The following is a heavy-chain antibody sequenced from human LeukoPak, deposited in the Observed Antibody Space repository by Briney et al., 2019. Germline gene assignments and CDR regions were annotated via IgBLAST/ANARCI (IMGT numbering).Heavy chain of an antibody. CDR3: ATGYCSGGSCYFGY. CDR2: INHSGST. Sequence: SETLSLTCAVYGGSFSGYYWSWIRQPPGKGLEWIGEINHSGSTNYNPSLKSRVTISVDTSKNQFSLKLSSVTAADTAVYHCATGYCSGGSCYFGYWGQGTLVTVSS. V-gene: IGHV4-34*01. CDR1: GGSFSGYY. J-gene: IGHJ4*02. D-gene: IGHD2-15*01.